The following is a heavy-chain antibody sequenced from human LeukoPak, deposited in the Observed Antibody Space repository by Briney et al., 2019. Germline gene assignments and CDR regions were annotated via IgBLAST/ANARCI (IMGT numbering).Heavy chain of an antibody. CDR3: ARSASDKYSSSDY. CDR1: GFPFSVYY. D-gene: IGHD6-13*01. V-gene: IGHV3-11*06. J-gene: IGHJ4*02. Sequence: GGSLRLLCAASGFPFSVYYMIGMPDARGRAREGVSYISSSRSYTNYADSVKGRFTISRDNAKNSLYLQMNSLRAEDTAVYYCARSASDKYSSSDYWGQGTLVTVSS. CDR2: ISSSRSYT.